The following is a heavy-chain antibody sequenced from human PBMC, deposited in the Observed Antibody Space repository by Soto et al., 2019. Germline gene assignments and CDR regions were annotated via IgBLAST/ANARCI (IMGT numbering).Heavy chain of an antibody. Sequence: SETLSLTCTVSGGSVSSGSYYWSWIRQPPGKGLEWIGYIYYSGSTNYNPSLKSRVTISVDTSKNQFSLKLSSVTAADTAVYYCARASPPAPVYSSSYYYYYGMDVWGQGTTVTVS. J-gene: IGHJ6*02. CDR3: ARASPPAPVYSSSYYYYYGMDV. CDR2: IYYSGST. V-gene: IGHV4-61*01. D-gene: IGHD6-6*01. CDR1: GGSVSSGSYY.